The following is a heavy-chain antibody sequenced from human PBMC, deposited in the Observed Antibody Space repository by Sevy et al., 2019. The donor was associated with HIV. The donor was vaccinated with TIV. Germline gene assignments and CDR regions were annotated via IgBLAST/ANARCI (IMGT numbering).Heavy chain of an antibody. CDR2: ISNDGYK. CDR1: GFTVSGDY. CDR3: ARRGAMDV. Sequence: GGSLRLSCVASGFTVSGDYMNWIRQTPGKGLEWVSVISNDGYKYYADSVAGRFTASRDISQNIVYLQMHNLGVEDTAVYYCARRGAMDVWGQGTTVTVSS. J-gene: IGHJ6*02. D-gene: IGHD5-12*01. V-gene: IGHV3-53*01.